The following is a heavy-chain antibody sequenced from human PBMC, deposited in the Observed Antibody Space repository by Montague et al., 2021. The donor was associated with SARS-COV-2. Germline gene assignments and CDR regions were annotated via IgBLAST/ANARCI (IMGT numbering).Heavy chain of an antibody. J-gene: IGHJ5*02. CDR1: GASITSSTYY. D-gene: IGHD1-14*01. Sequence: SETLSLTCTVSGASITSSTYYWGWVRQPPGKGLEWIGSINYSGKTYYQPSLKSRVTMAVDTSKNQFSLKLTSVTAADTAVYYCARRVRRRYIGLFDPWGRGTLVTVSS. CDR3: ARRVRRRYIGLFDP. CDR2: INYSGKT. V-gene: IGHV4-39*01.